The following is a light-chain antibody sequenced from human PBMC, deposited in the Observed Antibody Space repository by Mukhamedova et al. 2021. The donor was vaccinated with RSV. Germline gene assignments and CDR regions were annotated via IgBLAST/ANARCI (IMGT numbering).Light chain of an antibody. CDR2: GAS. V-gene: IGKV1-27*01. J-gene: IGKJ4*01. Sequence: WYQRRVHGKVPKLLIYGASTLQSGVPYRFSGSGSGTDFTLTISGLQAEDVGTYYCQKYNNAHALSFGGGTKVEI. CDR3: QKYNNAHALS.